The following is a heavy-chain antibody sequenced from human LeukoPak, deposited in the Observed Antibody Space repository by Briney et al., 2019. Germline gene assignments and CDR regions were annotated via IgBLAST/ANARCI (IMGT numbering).Heavy chain of an antibody. CDR1: GFTVSSNY. CDR3: AKSPKPPDYFDY. CDR2: IYSGGST. V-gene: IGHV3-53*01. Sequence: GGSLRLSCAVSGFTVSSNYMSWVRQPPGKGLEWVSVIYSGGSTYYADSVKGRFTISRDNSKNTLYLQMNSLRAEDTAVYYCAKSPKPPDYFDYWGQGTLVTVSS. J-gene: IGHJ4*02.